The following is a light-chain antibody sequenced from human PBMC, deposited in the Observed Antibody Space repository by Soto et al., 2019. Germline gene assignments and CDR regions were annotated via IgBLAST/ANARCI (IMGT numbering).Light chain of an antibody. CDR1: SGHSSYI. CDR3: ETWDSNTWV. V-gene: IGLV4-60*02. J-gene: IGLJ3*02. CDR2: VEGSGSF. Sequence: QSVLTQSSSVSASLGSSVKLTCTLSSGHSSYIIAWHQQQPGKAPRYLMKVEGSGSFNKGSGVPDRFSGYRSGADRYLTISNLQFEDEADYYCETWDSNTWVFGGGTQLTVL.